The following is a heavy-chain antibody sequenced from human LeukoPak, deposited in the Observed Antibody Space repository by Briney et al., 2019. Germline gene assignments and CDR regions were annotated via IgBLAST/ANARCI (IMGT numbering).Heavy chain of an antibody. V-gene: IGHV1-2*02. CDR1: GYTLIGYY. CDR2: INSNSGGT. Sequence: ASVKVSCKAPGYTLIGYYMHWVRQAPGQGLEWMGWINSNSGGTNYAQSFQGRVTMTRDTSISTAYMELSRLTSDDTAVYYCARGGYTGYDGLDPNYWGQGTLVTVSS. D-gene: IGHD5-12*01. CDR3: ARGGYTGYDGLDPNY. J-gene: IGHJ4*02.